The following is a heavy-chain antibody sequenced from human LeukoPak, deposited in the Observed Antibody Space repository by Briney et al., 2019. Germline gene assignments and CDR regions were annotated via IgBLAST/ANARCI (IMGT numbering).Heavy chain of an antibody. CDR1: GGSFSNNY. CDR3: ARGLGSGSYYHK. V-gene: IGHV4-34*01. D-gene: IGHD3-10*01. CDR2: INRGGST. Sequence: SETLSLTCAVYGGSFSNNYWSWMRQPPGKGLEWIGEINRGGSTNYNPSLKSRVTISVDTSKNQFSLRLSSVTAADTAVYYCARGLGSGSYYHKWAQGTLVAVS. J-gene: IGHJ4*02.